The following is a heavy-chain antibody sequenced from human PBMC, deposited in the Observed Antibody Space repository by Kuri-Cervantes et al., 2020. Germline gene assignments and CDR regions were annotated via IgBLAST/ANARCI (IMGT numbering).Heavy chain of an antibody. Sequence: ASVKVSCKASGYTFTSYDINWVRQATGQGLEWMGWMNPNSGNTGYAQKFQGRVTMTRNTSISTTYMELSSLRSDDTAVYYCARVRYYYGSGSEKFDYWGQGTLVTVSS. CDR1: GYTFTSYD. J-gene: IGHJ4*02. V-gene: IGHV1-8*01. D-gene: IGHD3-10*01. CDR2: MNPNSGNT. CDR3: ARVRYYYGSGSEKFDY.